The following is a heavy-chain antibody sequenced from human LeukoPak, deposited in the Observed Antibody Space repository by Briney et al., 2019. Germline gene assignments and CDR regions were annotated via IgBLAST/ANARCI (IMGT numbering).Heavy chain of an antibody. Sequence: PGGSLRLSCAASGFSLDDYAMHWVRQGPGQGLEWVSSISWDGRNMAYAASVKGRFTISRDNAQNSLYLQMYSLKIDDTAFYYCIKDMGFDLLKDAFDLWGQGMLVTVSS. CDR1: GFSLDDYA. CDR2: ISWDGRNM. J-gene: IGHJ3*01. CDR3: IKDMGFDLLKDAFDL. V-gene: IGHV3-9*01. D-gene: IGHD1-26*01.